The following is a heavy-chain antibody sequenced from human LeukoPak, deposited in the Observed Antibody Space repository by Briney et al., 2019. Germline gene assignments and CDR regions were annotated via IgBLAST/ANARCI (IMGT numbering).Heavy chain of an antibody. CDR1: GGSISSYY. J-gene: IGHJ6*03. CDR2: IYYSGST. CDR3: ARDYYGSGSYYYYYYMDV. Sequence: SETLSLTCTVSGGSISSYYWSWIRQPPGKGLEWIGYIYYSGSTNYNPSLKSRVTISVDTSKKQFSLKLSSVTAADTAVYYCARDYYGSGSYYYYYYMDVWGKGTTVTVSS. V-gene: IGHV4-59*01. D-gene: IGHD3-10*01.